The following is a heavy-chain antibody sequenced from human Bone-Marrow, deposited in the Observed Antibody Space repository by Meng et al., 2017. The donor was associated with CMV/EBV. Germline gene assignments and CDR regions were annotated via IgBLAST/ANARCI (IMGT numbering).Heavy chain of an antibody. CDR2: ISWNSGSI. CDR1: RFTFSSYE. J-gene: IGHJ6*02. CDR3: ARGSNYKQYHFYGMDV. V-gene: IGHV3-9*01. Sequence: GGSLRLSCAASRFTFSSYEMNWVRQAPGKGLEWVSGISWNSGSIGYADSVKGRFTISRDNAENSLYLQMNSLRVEDTAVYYWARGSNYKQYHFYGMDVWGQGTTVTVPS. D-gene: IGHD4-11*01.